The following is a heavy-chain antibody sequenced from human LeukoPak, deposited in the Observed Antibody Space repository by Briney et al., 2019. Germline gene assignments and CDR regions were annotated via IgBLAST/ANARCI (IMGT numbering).Heavy chain of an antibody. D-gene: IGHD1-26*01. J-gene: IGHJ4*02. Sequence: SETLSLTCAVYGGSFSGYYWSWIRQPPGKGLEWIGEINHSGSTNYNPSLKSRVTISVDTSKNQFSLKLSSVTAADTAVYYCASRVGCFDYWGQGTLVTVSS. CDR3: ASRVGCFDY. CDR2: INHSGST. V-gene: IGHV4-34*01. CDR1: GGSFSGYY.